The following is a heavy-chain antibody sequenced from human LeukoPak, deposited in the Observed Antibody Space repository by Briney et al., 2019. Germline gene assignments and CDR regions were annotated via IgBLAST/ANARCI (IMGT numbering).Heavy chain of an antibody. V-gene: IGHV4-59*01. CDR2: IYYSGST. J-gene: IGHJ6*03. CDR1: GGSISSYY. CDR3: TRGSIAYYYMDV. D-gene: IGHD3-22*01. Sequence: SETLSLTCTVSGGSISSYYWSWVRQPPGKGLEWIGNIYYSGSTNYNPSLKSRVTISVDTSKNQFSLKLSSVTAADTAVYYCTRGSIAYYYMDVWGKGTTVTISS.